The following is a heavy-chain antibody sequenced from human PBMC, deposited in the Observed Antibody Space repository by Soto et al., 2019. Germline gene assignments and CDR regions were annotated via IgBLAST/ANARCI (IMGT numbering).Heavy chain of an antibody. V-gene: IGHV1-69*02. D-gene: IGHD5-18*01. J-gene: IGHJ4*02. CDR3: VRLVDTADFDY. CDR1: GGTFSSYT. Sequence: QVQLVQSGAEVKKPGSSVKVSCKASGGTFSSYTISWVRQAPGQGLEWMGRIIPILGIANYAQKFQGRVTITADKSTSTAYMELSSLRSEDTAVYYCVRLVDTADFDYWGQGTLVTVSS. CDR2: IIPILGIA.